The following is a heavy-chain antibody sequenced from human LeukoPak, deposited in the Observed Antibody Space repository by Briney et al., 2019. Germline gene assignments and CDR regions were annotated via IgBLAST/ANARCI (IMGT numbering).Heavy chain of an antibody. V-gene: IGHV3-48*02. D-gene: IGHD6-19*01. Sequence: PGGSLRLSCAASGLTFSSYSMNWVRQAPGKGLEWVSYISSSSSIISYADSVKGRFTISRDNAKNSLYLQMNSLRDEGTAVYYCARTVIAVAANWFDPWGQGTLVPVSS. CDR1: GLTFSSYS. CDR2: ISSSSSII. J-gene: IGHJ5*02. CDR3: ARTVIAVAANWFDP.